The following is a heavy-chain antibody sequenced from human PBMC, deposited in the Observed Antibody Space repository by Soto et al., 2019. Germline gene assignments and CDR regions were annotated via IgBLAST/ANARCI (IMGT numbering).Heavy chain of an antibody. D-gene: IGHD3-10*01. V-gene: IGHV3-23*01. CDR2: IYGSGDKT. J-gene: IGHJ4*02. Sequence: PGGSLRLSCAASGFTFRDYAMTWVRQAPGKGLEWVSSIYGSGDKTFYARSVEGRFTISRDNIKNTLDLHMNGLRADDTAVYYCVKEFSFSYPASAPHDCGQGPLLTRSS. CDR1: GFTFRDYA. CDR3: VKEFSFSYPASAPHD.